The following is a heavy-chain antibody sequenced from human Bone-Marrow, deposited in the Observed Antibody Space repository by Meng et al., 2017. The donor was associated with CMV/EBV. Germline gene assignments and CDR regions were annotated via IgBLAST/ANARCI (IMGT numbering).Heavy chain of an antibody. D-gene: IGHD6-13*01. Sequence: GGSLRLSCAASGFTFSDYAMNWVRQAPGKGLEWVSYISSSGSTIYYADSVKGRFTISRDNAKNSLYLQMNSLRAEDTAVYYCARKLGRFRSSWHRGMDVWGQGTTVTVSS. CDR1: GFTFSDYA. J-gene: IGHJ6*02. V-gene: IGHV3-48*03. CDR2: ISSSGSTI. CDR3: ARKLGRFRSSWHRGMDV.